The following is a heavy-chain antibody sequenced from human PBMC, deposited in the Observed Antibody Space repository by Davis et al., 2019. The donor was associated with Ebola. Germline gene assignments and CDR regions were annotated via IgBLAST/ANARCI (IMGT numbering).Heavy chain of an antibody. CDR1: GFTFSSYS. J-gene: IGHJ5*02. Sequence: GESLKIFCAASGFTFSSYSMNWVRQAPGKGLEWVSAISGSGGSTYYADSVKGRFTISRDNSKNTLYLQMNSLRAEDTAVYYCAKDRWIPPVGWFDPWGQGTLVTVSS. CDR3: AKDRWIPPVGWFDP. V-gene: IGHV3-23*01. CDR2: ISGSGGST. D-gene: IGHD5-12*01.